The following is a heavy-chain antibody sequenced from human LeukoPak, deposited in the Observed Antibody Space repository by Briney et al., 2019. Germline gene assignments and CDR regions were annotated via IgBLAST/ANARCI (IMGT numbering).Heavy chain of an antibody. CDR3: ARGQFLIDY. CDR1: GFTFSTYT. V-gene: IGHV3-48*01. D-gene: IGHD2/OR15-2a*01. CDR2: ISTSSSTI. Sequence: PGGSLRLSCAASGFTFSTYTMNWVRQAPGKGLEWISYISTSSSTIYYADSVKGRFTISRDNAKNPLFLQMNSLRAEDTAVYYCARGQFLIDYWGQRTLVTVSS. J-gene: IGHJ4*02.